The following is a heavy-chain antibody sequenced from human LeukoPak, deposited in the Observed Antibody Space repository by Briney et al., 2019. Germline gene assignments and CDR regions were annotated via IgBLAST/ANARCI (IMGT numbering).Heavy chain of an antibody. CDR2: INPSGGST. CDR1: GYTFTSYY. Sequence: GASVKVSCKASGYTFTSYYMHWVRQAPGQGLEWMGIINPSGGSTSYAQKFQGRVTMTRDTSTSTVYMELSSLRSEDTAVYYCARDQKGAHCGGDCPDAFDIWGQGTMVTVSS. CDR3: ARDQKGAHCGGDCPDAFDI. J-gene: IGHJ3*02. V-gene: IGHV1-46*01. D-gene: IGHD2-21*02.